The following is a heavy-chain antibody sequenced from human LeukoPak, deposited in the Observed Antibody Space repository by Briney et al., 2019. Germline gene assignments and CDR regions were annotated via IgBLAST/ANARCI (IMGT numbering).Heavy chain of an antibody. CDR1: GFTFSSYA. J-gene: IGHJ4*02. CDR3: AKVASGYGEYVWGYYFDY. CDR2: ISGSGGST. V-gene: IGHV3-23*01. Sequence: PVGSLRLSCAASGFTFSSYAMSWVRQAPGKGLEWFSAISGSGGSTYYADSVKGRFTISRDNSKNTLYLQMNSLRAEDTAVYYCAKVASGYGEYVWGYYFDYWGQGTLVTVSS. D-gene: IGHD3-16*01.